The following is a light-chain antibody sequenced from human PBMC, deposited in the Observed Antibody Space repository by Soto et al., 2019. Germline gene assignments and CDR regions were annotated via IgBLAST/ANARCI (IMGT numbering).Light chain of an antibody. CDR3: SSSTRNSTLV. Sequence: QSALTQPASVSGSPGQSITISCTGTSSDVGGYNYVSWYQQHPGKAPKLMIYEVSNRPSGVSNRFSGSKSGNTASLTISGLQAEDEADYSCSSSTRNSTLVFGGGTKVTVL. V-gene: IGLV2-14*01. J-gene: IGLJ2*01. CDR1: SSDVGGYNY. CDR2: EVS.